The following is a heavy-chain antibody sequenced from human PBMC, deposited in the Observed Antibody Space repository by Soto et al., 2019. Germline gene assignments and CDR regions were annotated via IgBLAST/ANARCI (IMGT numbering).Heavy chain of an antibody. CDR2: INPSGGST. CDR3: ARDPDLVGATTFFDY. Sequence: QVQLVQSGAEVKKPGASVKVSCKASGYTFTSYYMHWVRQAPGQGLEWMGIINPSGGSTSYAQKLQGRVTMTRDASTSTVYVELSSLRSEDTAVYYCARDPDLVGATTFFDYWGQGTLVTVSS. J-gene: IGHJ4*02. V-gene: IGHV1-46*04. D-gene: IGHD1-26*01. CDR1: GYTFTSYY.